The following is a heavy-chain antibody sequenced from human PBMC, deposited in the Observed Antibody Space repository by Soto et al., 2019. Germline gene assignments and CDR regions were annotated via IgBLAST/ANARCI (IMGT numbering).Heavy chain of an antibody. CDR2: ISGSGGST. CDR3: AKDFIGGSGFAPRTGMDV. D-gene: IGHD3-10*01. Sequence: GGSLRLSCAASGFTFSSYAMSWVRQAPGKGLEWVSAISGSGGSTYYADSVKGRFTISRDNSKNTLYLQMNSLIAEDTAVYYCAKDFIGGSGFAPRTGMDVWGQGTTVTVSS. CDR1: GFTFSSYA. V-gene: IGHV3-23*01. J-gene: IGHJ6*02.